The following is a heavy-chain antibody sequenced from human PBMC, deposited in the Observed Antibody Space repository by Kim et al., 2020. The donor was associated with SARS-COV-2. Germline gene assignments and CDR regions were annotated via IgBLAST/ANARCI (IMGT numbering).Heavy chain of an antibody. D-gene: IGHD5-12*01. CDR3: ARVGWLQSARFDY. CDR1: GGSFSGYY. J-gene: IGHJ4*02. Sequence: SETLSLTCAVYGGSFSGYYWSWIRQPPGKGLEWIGEINHSGSTNYNPSLKSRVTISVDTSKNQFSLKLSSVTAAVTAVYYCARVGWLQSARFDYWGQGIL. CDR2: INHSGST. V-gene: IGHV4-34*01.